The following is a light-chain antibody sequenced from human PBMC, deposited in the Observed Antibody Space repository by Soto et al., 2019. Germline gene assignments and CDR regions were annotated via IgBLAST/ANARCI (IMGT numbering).Light chain of an antibody. J-gene: IGLJ1*01. CDR2: SYD. V-gene: IGLV1-44*01. CDR3: AAWDASLNGYV. CDR1: SSNIGSNT. Sequence: LTQPPSASGTPGQRVTISSSTSSSNIGSNTVNWYQQVPGTAPKLLIYSYDQRPSGVPDRFSGSKSGTSASLAISGLQSEDEADYYCAAWDASLNGYVFGTGTKVT.